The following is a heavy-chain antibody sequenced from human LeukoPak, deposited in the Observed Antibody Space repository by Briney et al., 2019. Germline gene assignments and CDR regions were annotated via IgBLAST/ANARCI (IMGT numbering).Heavy chain of an antibody. D-gene: IGHD5-18*01. V-gene: IGHV3-74*01. CDR1: GFTFSSFW. J-gene: IGHJ4*02. CDR2: INYDGSST. CDR3: TRGAAMVDY. Sequence: GGSLRLSCAASGFTFSSFWMHWVRQAPGKGLVWVSHINYDGSSTSYADSVKGRFTISRDNAKNTLYLQMNSLRAEDTAVYYCTRGAAMVDYWGQGTLVAVSS.